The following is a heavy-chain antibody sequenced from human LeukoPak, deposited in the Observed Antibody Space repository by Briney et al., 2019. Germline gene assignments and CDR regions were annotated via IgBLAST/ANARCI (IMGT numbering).Heavy chain of an antibody. V-gene: IGHV1-18*01. CDR3: ARDWPAQWLARWYYYYGMDV. CDR1: GYTFTSYG. D-gene: IGHD6-19*01. J-gene: IGHJ6*02. CDR2: ISAYNGNT. Sequence: GASVKVSCKASGYTFTSYGISWVRQAPGQGLEWMGWISAYNGNTNYAQKLQGRVTMTTDTSTSTAYMELRSLRSDDTAVYYCARDWPAQWLARWYYYYGMDVWSQGTTVTVSS.